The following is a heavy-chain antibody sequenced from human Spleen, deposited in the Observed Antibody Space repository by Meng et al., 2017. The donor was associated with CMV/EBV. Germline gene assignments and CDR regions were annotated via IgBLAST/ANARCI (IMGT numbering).Heavy chain of an antibody. J-gene: IGHJ6*02. Sequence: SETLSLTCTVSGGSISNYYWSWIRQPPGKELEWIGYISDNGRTNYNPSLRSRVTISIDTSKNQFSLKLSSVTAADTAVYYCARENSSSPGYYYYGMDVWGQGTTVTVSS. CDR2: ISDNGRT. CDR1: GGSISNYY. V-gene: IGHV4-59*01. D-gene: IGHD6-13*01. CDR3: ARENSSSPGYYYYGMDV.